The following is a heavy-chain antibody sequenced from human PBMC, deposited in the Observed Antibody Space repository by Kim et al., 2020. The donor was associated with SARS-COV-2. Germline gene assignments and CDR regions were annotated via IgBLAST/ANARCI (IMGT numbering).Heavy chain of an antibody. J-gene: IGHJ4*02. Sequence: ASVKVSCKASGYTFTSYAMHWVRQAPGQRLEWMGWINAGNGNTKYSQKFQGRVTITRDTSASTAYMELSSLRSEDTAVYYFAILRRDDLVYFDYWGQGTLVTVSS. CDR3: AILRRDDLVYFDY. CDR1: GYTFTSYA. CDR2: INAGNGNT. D-gene: IGHD3-16*02. V-gene: IGHV1-3*01.